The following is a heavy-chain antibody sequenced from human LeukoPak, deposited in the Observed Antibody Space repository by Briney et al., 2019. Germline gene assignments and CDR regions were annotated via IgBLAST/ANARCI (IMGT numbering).Heavy chain of an antibody. J-gene: IGHJ3*02. D-gene: IGHD3-22*01. CDR1: GGSISSYY. V-gene: IGHV4-59*01. CDR2: IYYSGST. CDR3: AREGDYYDSSGTPTDI. Sequence: SETLSLTCTASGGSISSYYWSWIRQPPGKGLEWIGYIYYSGSTNYNPSLKSRVTISVDTSKNQFSLKLSSVTAADTAVYYCAREGDYYDSSGTPTDIWGQGTMVTVSS.